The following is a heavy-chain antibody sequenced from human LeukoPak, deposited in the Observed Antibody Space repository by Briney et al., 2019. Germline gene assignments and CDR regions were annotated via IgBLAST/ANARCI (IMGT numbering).Heavy chain of an antibody. Sequence: SETLSLTCTVSGGSISSYYWSWIRQPPGKGLEWIGYIYYSGSTNYNPSLKSRVTISVDTSKNQLSLKLSSVTAADTAVYYCARGADLEMATITDYYYMDVWGKGTTVTVSS. CDR3: ARGADLEMATITDYYYMDV. CDR1: GGSISSYY. D-gene: IGHD5-24*01. V-gene: IGHV4-59*01. J-gene: IGHJ6*03. CDR2: IYYSGST.